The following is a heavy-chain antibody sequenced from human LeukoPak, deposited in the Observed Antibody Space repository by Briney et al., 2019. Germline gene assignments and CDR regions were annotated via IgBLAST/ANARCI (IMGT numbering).Heavy chain of an antibody. D-gene: IGHD3-10*01. CDR3: ARAAKFEFYFDS. J-gene: IGHJ4*02. CDR1: GFTFSTYG. V-gene: IGHV3-48*01. Sequence: GGSLRLSCAASGFTFSTYGMNWVRQAPGKGLEWVSYISGSSSTIYYADSVKGRFTISRDNAKNSLYLQLNSLRAEDTAVYYCARAAKFEFYFDSWGQGTLVTVSS. CDR2: ISGSSSTI.